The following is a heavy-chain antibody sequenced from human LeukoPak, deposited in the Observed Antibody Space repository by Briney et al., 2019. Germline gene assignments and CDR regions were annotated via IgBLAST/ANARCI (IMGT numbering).Heavy chain of an antibody. Sequence: PSETLSLTCTVSGGSISSSSYYWGWIRQPPGKGLEWIGSIYYSGSTYYNPSLKSRVTISVDTSKNQFSLKLSSVTAADTAVYYCARHGHYDYVWGSPTAFDIWGQGTMVTVSS. J-gene: IGHJ3*02. CDR1: GGSISSSSYY. D-gene: IGHD3-16*01. V-gene: IGHV4-39*01. CDR3: ARHGHYDYVWGSPTAFDI. CDR2: IYYSGST.